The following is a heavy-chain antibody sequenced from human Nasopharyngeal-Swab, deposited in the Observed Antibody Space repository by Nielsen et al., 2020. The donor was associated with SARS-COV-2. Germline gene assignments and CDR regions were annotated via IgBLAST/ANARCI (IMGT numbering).Heavy chain of an antibody. CDR2: ISYDGSNK. CDR3: ARESYGANEGAFDI. V-gene: IGHV3-30-3*01. D-gene: IGHD4-17*01. CDR1: GFTFSSYA. Sequence: GESLKISCAASGFTFSSYAMHWVRQAPGKGPEWVAVISYDGSNKYYADSVKGRFTISRDNSKNTLYLQMNSLRAEDTAVYYCARESYGANEGAFDIWGQGTMVTVSS. J-gene: IGHJ3*02.